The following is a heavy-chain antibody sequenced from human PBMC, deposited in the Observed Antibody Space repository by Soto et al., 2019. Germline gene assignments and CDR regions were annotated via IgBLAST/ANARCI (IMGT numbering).Heavy chain of an antibody. V-gene: IGHV1-8*01. CDR3: ATYEKAVGFTY. D-gene: IGHD2-15*01. Sequence: QVQLVQSGAEVKKPGASVKVSCKTSGYTFSTYDINWVRQAPGQGLEWSGWMLPTYTGTTQYFQGRVTMTRDTSITASYMELSSLRSEDTAVYYWATYEKAVGFTYWGQGTLVTVSS. CDR2: MLPTYT. J-gene: IGHJ4*02. CDR1: GYTFSTYD.